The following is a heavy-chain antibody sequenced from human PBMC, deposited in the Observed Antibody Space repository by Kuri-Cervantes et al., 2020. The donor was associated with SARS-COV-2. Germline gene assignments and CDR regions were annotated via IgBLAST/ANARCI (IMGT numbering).Heavy chain of an antibody. CDR1: GYSFTSYW. J-gene: IGHJ6*03. CDR2: IYPGDSDT. Sequence: GESLKISCKGSGYSFTSYWIGWVRQMPGKGLEWMGIIYPGDSDTSYSPSFQGQVTISADKSISTAYLRWSSLKASDTAMYYCARQRGSGSWYYPPLHSDYYYYMDVWGKGTTVTVSS. V-gene: IGHV5-51*01. D-gene: IGHD6-13*01. CDR3: ARQRGSGSWYYPPLHSDYYYYMDV.